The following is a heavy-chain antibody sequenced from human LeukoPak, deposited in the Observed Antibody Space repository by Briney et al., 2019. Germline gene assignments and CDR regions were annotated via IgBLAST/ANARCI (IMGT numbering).Heavy chain of an antibody. CDR1: GYTFTSYY. Sequence: ASVKVSCKASGYTFTSYYMHWLRQAPGQGLEWMGIINPGGGSTSYAQSFQDRVTMTGDTSTSTVYMELTSLRSEDTAVYYCARVIAARPGRDYYYMDVWGKGTTVTVSS. CDR2: INPGGGST. D-gene: IGHD6-6*01. V-gene: IGHV1-46*01. J-gene: IGHJ6*03. CDR3: ARVIAARPGRDYYYMDV.